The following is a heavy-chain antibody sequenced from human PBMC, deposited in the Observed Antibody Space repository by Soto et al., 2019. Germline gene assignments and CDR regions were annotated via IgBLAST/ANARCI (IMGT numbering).Heavy chain of an antibody. CDR2: IIPIFGTA. CDR3: ARLEPYYYYGMDV. D-gene: IGHD1-1*01. Sequence: ASVKVSCKASGGTFSSYAISWVRQAPGQGLEWMGGIIPIFGTANYAQKFQGRATITADESTSTAYMELSSLRSEDTAVYYCARLEPYYYYGMDVWGQGTTVTVSS. V-gene: IGHV1-69*13. CDR1: GGTFSSYA. J-gene: IGHJ6*02.